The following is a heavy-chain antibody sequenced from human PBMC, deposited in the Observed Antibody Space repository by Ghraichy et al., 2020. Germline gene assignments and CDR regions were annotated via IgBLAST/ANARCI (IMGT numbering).Heavy chain of an antibody. V-gene: IGHV3-23*01. CDR2: ISGSGGST. Sequence: GGSLRLSCAASGFTFSSSAMSWVRQAPGKGLEWVSAISGSGGSTYYADSVKGRFTISRDNSKNTLYLQMKSLRAEDTAVYYCAKAFRLGYYFDYWGQGTLVTVSS. J-gene: IGHJ4*02. CDR3: AKAFRLGYYFDY. CDR1: GFTFSSSA.